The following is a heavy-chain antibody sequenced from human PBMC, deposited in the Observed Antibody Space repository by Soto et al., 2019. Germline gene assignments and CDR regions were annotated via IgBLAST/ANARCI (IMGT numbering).Heavy chain of an antibody. Sequence: QVPLVQSGAEVKKPGASVKVSCKASGYTFTSYAMHWVRQAPGQRLEWMGWINAGNGNTKYSQKFQGRVTITRDTSASTDYMELSSLRSEDTAVYYCARVDVEGYSGYDFLDYWGQGTLVTVSS. J-gene: IGHJ4*02. V-gene: IGHV1-3*01. CDR1: GYTFTSYA. D-gene: IGHD5-12*01. CDR3: ARVDVEGYSGYDFLDY. CDR2: INAGNGNT.